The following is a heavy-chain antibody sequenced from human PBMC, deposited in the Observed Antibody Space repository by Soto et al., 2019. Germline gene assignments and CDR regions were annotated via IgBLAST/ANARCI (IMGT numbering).Heavy chain of an antibody. J-gene: IGHJ4*02. CDR3: ARGYVYGGNSLDY. CDR2: IYAGGST. D-gene: IGHD3-16*01. V-gene: IGHV3-53*04. CDR1: GFTVTSNY. Sequence: EVQLVQSGGGLVQPGGSLRLSCAASGFTVTSNYMSWVRQAPGKGLEWVALIYAGGSTHYVDSVKGRFTISSDYSKNILYLHRDSLRPNDTAVDYCARGYVYGGNSLDYWGQGTLVTVSS.